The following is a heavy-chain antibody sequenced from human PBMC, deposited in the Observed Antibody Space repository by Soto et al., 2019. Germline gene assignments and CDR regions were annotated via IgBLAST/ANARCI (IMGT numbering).Heavy chain of an antibody. J-gene: IGHJ6*02. V-gene: IGHV3-48*03. CDR2: ISSSGSTI. D-gene: IGHD2-15*01. Sequence: EVQLVESGGGLVQPGGSLRLSCAASGFTFSSYEMNWVRQAPGKGLEWVSYISSSGSTIYYADSVKGRFTISRDNAKNSLYLQMNSLRAEDTAVYYCARDCSGGSCYSGGMDVWGQGTTVTVSS. CDR1: GFTFSSYE. CDR3: ARDCSGGSCYSGGMDV.